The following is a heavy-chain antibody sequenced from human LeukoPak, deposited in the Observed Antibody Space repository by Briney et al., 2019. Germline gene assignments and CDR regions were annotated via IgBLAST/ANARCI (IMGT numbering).Heavy chain of an antibody. D-gene: IGHD3-10*01. J-gene: IGHJ4*02. CDR1: GFTFSSYA. V-gene: IGHV3-23*01. CDR2: ISGSGGST. CDR3: AKSRWNTMVRGAILD. Sequence: GGSLRLSCAASGFTFSSYAMSWVRQAPGKGLEWVSAISGSGGSTYYADSVKGRFTISRDNSKNTLYLQMNSLRAEDTAVYYCAKSRWNTMVRGAILDWGQGTLVTVSS.